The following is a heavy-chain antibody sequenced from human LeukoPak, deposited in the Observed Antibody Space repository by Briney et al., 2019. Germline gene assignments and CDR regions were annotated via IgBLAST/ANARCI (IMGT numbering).Heavy chain of an antibody. Sequence: GASVKVSCKASGGTFSSYAISWVRQAPGQGLEWMGWISAYNGNTNYAQKLQGRVTMTTDTSTSTAYMELRSLRSDDTAVYYCARDAGIQLWPTGSPIQQFDYWGQGTLVTVSS. J-gene: IGHJ4*02. D-gene: IGHD5-18*01. CDR1: GGTFSSYA. CDR2: ISAYNGNT. CDR3: ARDAGIQLWPTGSPIQQFDY. V-gene: IGHV1-18*04.